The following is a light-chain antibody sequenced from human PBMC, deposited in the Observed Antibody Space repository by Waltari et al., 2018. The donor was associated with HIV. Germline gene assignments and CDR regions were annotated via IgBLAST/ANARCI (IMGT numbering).Light chain of an antibody. CDR3: SSYAGSNNVV. Sequence: QSALTQPPSASGSPGQSVTISCTGTSTDVGGYNSVPWYQQHPGKAPKLMIYEVSKRPSGVPDRFSGSKSGNTASLTVSGLQAEDEADYYCSSYAGSNNVVFGGGTKLTVL. V-gene: IGLV2-8*01. J-gene: IGLJ2*01. CDR1: STDVGGYNS. CDR2: EVS.